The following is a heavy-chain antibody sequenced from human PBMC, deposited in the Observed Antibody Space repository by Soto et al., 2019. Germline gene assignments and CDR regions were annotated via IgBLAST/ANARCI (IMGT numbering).Heavy chain of an antibody. CDR3: ARHRIAADGTEIDY. CDR2: IYYSGST. J-gene: IGHJ4*02. Sequence: QLQLQESGPGLVKPSETLSLTCTVSGGSISSSTYYWGWIRQPPGKGLEWIGNIYYSGSTYYNPSLKSRVTMSVDTSKNQFSLNLSSVTAADTAVYYCARHRIAADGTEIDYWGQGTLVTVSS. D-gene: IGHD6-13*01. V-gene: IGHV4-39*01. CDR1: GGSISSSTYY.